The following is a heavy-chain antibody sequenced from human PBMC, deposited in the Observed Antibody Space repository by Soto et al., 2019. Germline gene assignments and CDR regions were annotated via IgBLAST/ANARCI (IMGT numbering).Heavy chain of an antibody. CDR3: ARDVAAAGVWFDP. CDR2: IYYSGST. J-gene: IGHJ5*02. D-gene: IGHD6-13*01. CDR1: GGSVSSGSYY. Sequence: QVQLQESGPGLVKPSETLSLTCTVSGGSVSSGSYYWSWIRQPPGKGLEWIGYIYYSGSTNYNPSRKSRVTISVDTSKNQFSLKLSSVTAADTAVYYCARDVAAAGVWFDPWGQGTLVTVSS. V-gene: IGHV4-61*01.